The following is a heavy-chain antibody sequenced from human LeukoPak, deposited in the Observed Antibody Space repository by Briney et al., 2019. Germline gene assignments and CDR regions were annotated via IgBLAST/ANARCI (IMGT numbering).Heavy chain of an antibody. V-gene: IGHV3-21*01. CDR3: ARGRGYSGYAGDY. D-gene: IGHD5-12*01. Sequence: GGSLRLSCAASGFTFSSYSMNWVRQAPGKGLEWVSSISSSSSYIYYADSVKGRFTISRDNAKNSLYLQMNSPRAEDTAVYYCARGRGYSGYAGDYWGQGTLVTVSS. CDR1: GFTFSSYS. J-gene: IGHJ4*02. CDR2: ISSSSSYI.